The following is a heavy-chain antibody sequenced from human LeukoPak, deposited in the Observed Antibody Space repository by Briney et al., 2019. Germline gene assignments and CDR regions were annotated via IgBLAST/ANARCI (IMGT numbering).Heavy chain of an antibody. CDR1: GGSISSYY. Sequence: SETLSLTCTVSGGSISSYYWSWIRQPPGKGLEWIGYIYYSGSTNYNPSLKSRVTISVDASKNQFSLKLSSVAAADTAVYYCARDIGDYWGQGTLVTVSS. CDR2: IYYSGST. CDR3: ARDIGDY. D-gene: IGHD1-26*01. J-gene: IGHJ4*02. V-gene: IGHV4-59*12.